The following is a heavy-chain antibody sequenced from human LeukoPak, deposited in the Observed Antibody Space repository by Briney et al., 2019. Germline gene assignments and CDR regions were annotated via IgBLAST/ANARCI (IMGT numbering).Heavy chain of an antibody. J-gene: IGHJ4*02. D-gene: IGHD2-15*01. Sequence: ASVKVSCKASGYTFTSYGISWVRQAPGQGLEWMGWISLYNGNTNYAQKLQGRVTMTTDTSTTTAYMELRSLSSGDTAVYYCARGPFCSGGTCYSQYYDYWGQGTLVTVSS. CDR3: ARGPFCSGGTCYSQYYDY. CDR2: ISLYNGNT. CDR1: GYTFTSYG. V-gene: IGHV1-18*01.